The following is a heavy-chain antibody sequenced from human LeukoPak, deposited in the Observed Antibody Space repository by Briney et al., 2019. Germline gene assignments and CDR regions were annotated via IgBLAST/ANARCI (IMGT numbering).Heavy chain of an antibody. V-gene: IGHV3-30*18. D-gene: IGHD3-16*01. J-gene: IGHJ6*02. Sequence: GRSLRLSCAASGFTLSSYGMHWVRQAPGKGLEWVAVISYDGSNKYYADSVKGRFTISRDNSKNTLYLQMNSLRAEDTAVYYCAKDGVYGMDVWGQGTTVTVSS. CDR3: AKDGVYGMDV. CDR2: ISYDGSNK. CDR1: GFTLSSYG.